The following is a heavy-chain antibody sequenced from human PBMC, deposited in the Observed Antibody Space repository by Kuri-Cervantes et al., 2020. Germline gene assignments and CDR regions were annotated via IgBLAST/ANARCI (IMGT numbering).Heavy chain of an antibody. V-gene: IGHV1-58*01. J-gene: IGHJ5*02. Sequence: SVKVSCKASGFTFTSSAVQWVRQARGQRLEWIGWIVVGSGNTNYAQKFQERVTITRDMSTSTAYMELSSLRSEDTAVYYCARELWFGPQRAFDPWGQGTLVTVSS. CDR1: GFTFTSSA. D-gene: IGHD3-10*01. CDR3: ARELWFGPQRAFDP. CDR2: IVVGSGNT.